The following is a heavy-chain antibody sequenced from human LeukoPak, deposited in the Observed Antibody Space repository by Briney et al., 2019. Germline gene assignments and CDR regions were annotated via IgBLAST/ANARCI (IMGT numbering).Heavy chain of an antibody. D-gene: IGHD3-16*01. CDR2: IYYSGST. J-gene: IGHJ3*02. V-gene: IGHV4-61*01. CDR1: GGSASSGSYY. CDR3: ARHSLNPDVLAFDI. Sequence: SETLSLTCSVSGGSASSGSYYWSWIRQPPGKGLEWIGYIYYSGSTNYNPSLKSRVTISVDTSKNQFSLKLSSVTAADTAVYYCARHSLNPDVLAFDIWGQGTMVTVSS.